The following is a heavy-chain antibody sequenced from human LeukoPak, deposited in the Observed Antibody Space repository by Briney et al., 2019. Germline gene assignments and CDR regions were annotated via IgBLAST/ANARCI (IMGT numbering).Heavy chain of an antibody. CDR2: INHSGST. V-gene: IGHV4-34*01. CDR1: GGSFSGYY. Sequence: SETLSLTCAVYGGSFSGYYWSWIRQPPGKGLEWIGEINHSGSTNYNPSLKSRVTISVDTSKNQFSLKLSSVTAADTAVYYCARGALEDYVWGSYRYWLDPWGQGTLVTVSS. CDR3: ARGALEDYVWGSYRYWLDP. J-gene: IGHJ5*02. D-gene: IGHD3-16*02.